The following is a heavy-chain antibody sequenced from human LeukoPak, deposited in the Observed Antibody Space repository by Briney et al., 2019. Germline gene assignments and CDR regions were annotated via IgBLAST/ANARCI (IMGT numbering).Heavy chain of an antibody. CDR3: ARDHRLITMVRGAPDY. Sequence: ASVKVSCKASGYTFTAYYLHWVRQSPGQGLEWMGWINTNTGNPTYAQGFTGRFVFSLDTSVSTAYLQISSLKAEDTAVYYCARDHRLITMVRGAPDYWGQGTLVTVSS. V-gene: IGHV7-4-1*02. D-gene: IGHD3-10*01. J-gene: IGHJ4*02. CDR2: INTNTGNP. CDR1: GYTFTAYY.